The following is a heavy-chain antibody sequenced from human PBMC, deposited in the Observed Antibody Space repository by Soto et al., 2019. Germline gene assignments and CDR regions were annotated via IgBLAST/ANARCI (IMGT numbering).Heavy chain of an antibody. CDR2: IIPMLGIA. J-gene: IGHJ6*02. V-gene: IGHV1-69*02. CDR1: GGTFSSYT. D-gene: IGHD3-9*01. CDR3: ARVNAYYDILTGYYSYYYYYGMDV. Sequence: SVKVSCKASGGTFSSYTFSWVRQAPGQGLEWMGRIIPMLGIANYAQKFQGRVTITADKSTSTAYMELSSLRSEDTAVYYCARVNAYYDILTGYYSYYYYYGMDVWGQGTTVTVSS.